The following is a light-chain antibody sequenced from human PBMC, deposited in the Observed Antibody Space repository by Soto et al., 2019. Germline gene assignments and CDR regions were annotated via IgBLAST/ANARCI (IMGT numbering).Light chain of an antibody. J-gene: IGKJ5*01. CDR1: QSVSSY. Sequence: EIVLTQSPATLSLSPGERATLSCRASQSVSSYLAWYQQKPGQAPRLLIYDASNRATGIPTRFSGSGSGTDFTLTISSLEPEDFAVYYCQQRNNWPRGTFGQGTRLEIK. CDR3: QQRNNWPRGT. V-gene: IGKV3-11*01. CDR2: DAS.